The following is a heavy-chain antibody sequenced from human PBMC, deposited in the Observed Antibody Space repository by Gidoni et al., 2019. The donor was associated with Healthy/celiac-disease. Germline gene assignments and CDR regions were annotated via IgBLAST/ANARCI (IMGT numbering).Heavy chain of an antibody. Sequence: SLSTSGMCVSWIRQPPGKALEWLALIDWDDDKYYSTSLKTRLTISKDTSKNQVVLTMTNMDPVDTATYYCARIVSYYYDSSGYYFDYWGQGTLVTVSS. J-gene: IGHJ4*02. CDR3: ARIVSYYYDSSGYYFDY. D-gene: IGHD3-22*01. CDR2: IDWDDDK. V-gene: IGHV2-70*01. CDR1: SLSTSGMC.